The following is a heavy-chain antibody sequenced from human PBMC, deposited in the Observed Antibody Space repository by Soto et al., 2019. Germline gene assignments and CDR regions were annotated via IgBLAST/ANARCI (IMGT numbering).Heavy chain of an antibody. D-gene: IGHD2-2*02. CDR3: ARSLQIVPAAIAY. CDR2: INAGNGNT. V-gene: IGHV1-3*01. CDR1: GYTFTSCA. Sequence: ASVKVSCKASGYTFTSCAMHWVRQAPGQRLEWMGWINAGNGNTKYSQKFQGRVTITRDTSASTAYMELSSLRSEDTAVYYCARSLQIVPAAIAYWGQGTLVTVSS. J-gene: IGHJ4*02.